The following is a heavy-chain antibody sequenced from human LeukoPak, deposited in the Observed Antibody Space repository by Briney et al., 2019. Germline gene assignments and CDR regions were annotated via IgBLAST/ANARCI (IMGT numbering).Heavy chain of an antibody. V-gene: IGHV4-59*01. CDR2: IYNSGNT. CDR3: ARGRYDILTGYWVDF. D-gene: IGHD3-9*01. J-gene: IGHJ4*02. CDR1: GGSISNYY. Sequence: PETLSLTCTVSGGSISNYYWSWVRQPPGKGLEWVGYIYNSGNTNYNPSLKSRITISVDTSKKQFSLKLSSVTAADTAVYYCARGRYDILTGYWVDFWGQGTLVTVSS.